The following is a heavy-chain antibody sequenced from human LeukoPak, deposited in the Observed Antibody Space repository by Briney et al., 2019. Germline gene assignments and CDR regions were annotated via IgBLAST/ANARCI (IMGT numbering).Heavy chain of an antibody. Sequence: GGSLRLSCAASGFTFSSCAMSWVRQAPGKGLEWVAVISYDGSNKYYADSVKGRFTISRDNSKNTLYLQMNSLRAEDTAVYYCARPIAAAGEFDYWGQGTLVTVSS. CDR2: ISYDGSNK. D-gene: IGHD6-13*01. J-gene: IGHJ4*02. CDR1: GFTFSSCA. CDR3: ARPIAAAGEFDY. V-gene: IGHV3-30-3*01.